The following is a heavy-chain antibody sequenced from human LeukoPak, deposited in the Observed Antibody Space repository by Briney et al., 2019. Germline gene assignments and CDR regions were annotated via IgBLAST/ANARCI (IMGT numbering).Heavy chain of an antibody. V-gene: IGHV3-23*01. CDR2: VSGSGDST. D-gene: IGHD2-15*01. Sequence: GGSLRLSCVASGFTFSDYAMSWVRQAPGKGLEWVSSVSGSGDSTYSADSVKGRFTISRDNSKSTLYLQMKNLRAEDTAVYYCASSGYCSGGSCYLGYWYFDLWGRGTLVTVSS. CDR3: ASSGYCSGGSCYLGYWYFDL. J-gene: IGHJ2*01. CDR1: GFTFSDYA.